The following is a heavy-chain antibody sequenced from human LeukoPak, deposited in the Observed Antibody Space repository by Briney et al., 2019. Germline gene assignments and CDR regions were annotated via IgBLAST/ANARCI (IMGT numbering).Heavy chain of an antibody. CDR1: GFTFSSYG. V-gene: IGHV3-30*03. CDR2: ISYDGSNK. Sequence: PGGSLRLSCAASGFTFSSYGMHWVRQAPGKGLEWVAVISYDGSNKYYADSVKGRFTISRDNSKNTLYLQMNSLRAEDTAVYYCASLTKGLPLCDYWGQGTLVTVSS. D-gene: IGHD2-2*01. CDR3: ASLTKGLPLCDY. J-gene: IGHJ4*02.